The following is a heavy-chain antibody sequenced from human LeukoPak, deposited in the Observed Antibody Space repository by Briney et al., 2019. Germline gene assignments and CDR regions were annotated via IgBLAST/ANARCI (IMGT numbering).Heavy chain of an antibody. J-gene: IGHJ4*02. D-gene: IGHD3-22*01. CDR2: INGFNGNT. CDR3: ALSYSYDNSGYSPFWY. Sequence: AAVKVSCKASGGTFSSYAISGVRQAPGQGREGVGWINGFNGNTNYAQKLQGRVTMTTDTSKSTANMELRSLRSEDTAVYYCALSYSYDNSGYSPFWYWGQGTLVTVSS. CDR1: GGTFSSYA. V-gene: IGHV1-18*01.